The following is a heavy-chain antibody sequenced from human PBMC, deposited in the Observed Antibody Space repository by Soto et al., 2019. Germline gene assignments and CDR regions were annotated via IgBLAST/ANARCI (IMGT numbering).Heavy chain of an antibody. CDR2: INPNSGGT. V-gene: IGHV1-2*02. J-gene: IGHJ6*02. D-gene: IGHD2-8*01. CDR3: ARGGMVLDYYYGMDV. Sequence: ASVKVSCKASGYTFTGYYMHWVGQAPGQGLEWMGWINPNSGGTNYAQKFQGRVTMTRDTSISTAYMELSRLRSDDTAVYYCARGGMVLDYYYGMDVWGQGTTVTVSS. CDR1: GYTFTGYY.